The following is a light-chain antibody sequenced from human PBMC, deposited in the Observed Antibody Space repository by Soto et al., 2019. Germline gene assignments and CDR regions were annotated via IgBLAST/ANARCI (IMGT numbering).Light chain of an antibody. CDR3: QQYYNSPYT. CDR1: QSVTSN. V-gene: IGKV3-15*01. Sequence: EIVMTQSPATLSVSPGEGATLSCMASQSVTSNLAWYQQQPGQAPRILIYGTSTRATGIPARLSGSGSGTEFTLTISSLQSEDFAVYYCQQYYNSPYTFGQGTKLEIK. J-gene: IGKJ2*01. CDR2: GTS.